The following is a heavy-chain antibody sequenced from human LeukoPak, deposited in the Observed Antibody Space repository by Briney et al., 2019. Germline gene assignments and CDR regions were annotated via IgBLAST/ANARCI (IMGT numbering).Heavy chain of an antibody. J-gene: IGHJ4*02. CDR2: GRYSGTT. Sequence: PSGTLSLTCTVSGAAISRNSCFWGWIRQPPGMGLEWIGSGRYSGTTYYNPSLKSRVTISIDTSKNQFSLRLSSVTAADTAVYYCARHEEEDGYNAKTPDYWGQGALVTVSS. V-gene: IGHV4-39*01. D-gene: IGHD5-24*01. CDR1: GAAISRNSCF. CDR3: ARHEEEDGYNAKTPDY.